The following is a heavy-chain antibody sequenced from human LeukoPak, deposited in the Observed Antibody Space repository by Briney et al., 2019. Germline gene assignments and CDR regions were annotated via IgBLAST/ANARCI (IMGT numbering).Heavy chain of an antibody. CDR3: AKLRQLWFPDA. Sequence: PGGSLRLSCAASGFTFSSYAMNWVRQAPGNGLEWVSAISGSGGDTYYADSVKGRFTISRDNSMNTLYLLMNTLRAEDTAVYYCAKLRQLWFPDAWGQGTLVTVSS. V-gene: IGHV3-23*01. J-gene: IGHJ4*02. D-gene: IGHD5-18*01. CDR1: GFTFSSYA. CDR2: ISGSGGDT.